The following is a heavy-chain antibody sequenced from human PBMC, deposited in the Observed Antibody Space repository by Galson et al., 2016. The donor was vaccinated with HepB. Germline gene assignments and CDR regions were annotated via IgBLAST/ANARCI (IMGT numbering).Heavy chain of an antibody. Sequence: SLRLSCAASGFTFSSYAMSWVRQAPGKGLEWVSTISGSGGSTFYADSAKGRFTISRVNSRKTLKLQMNSLRAEDTAVYYCAKERADVEVPFPDLYYYYYHGMDVWGQGTTVTVS. V-gene: IGHV3-23*01. D-gene: IGHD2-2*01. CDR2: ISGSGGST. CDR3: AKERADVEVPFPDLYYYYYHGMDV. J-gene: IGHJ6*02. CDR1: GFTFSSYA.